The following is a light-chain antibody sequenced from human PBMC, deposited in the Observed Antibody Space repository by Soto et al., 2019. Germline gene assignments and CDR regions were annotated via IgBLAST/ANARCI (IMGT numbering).Light chain of an antibody. Sequence: ETVMTQSPATLSVSPVERATLSCRASQSVSSKLAWYQQKPGQAPRLLIYGASTRATGIPARFSGSGSGTEFTLTISSLQSVDFAVYYCQQYNDWPPWTFGQGTKVDI. J-gene: IGKJ1*01. CDR2: GAS. CDR1: QSVSSK. V-gene: IGKV3-15*01. CDR3: QQYNDWPPWT.